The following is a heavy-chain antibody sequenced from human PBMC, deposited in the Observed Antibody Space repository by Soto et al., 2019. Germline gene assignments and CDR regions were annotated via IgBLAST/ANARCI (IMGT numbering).Heavy chain of an antibody. CDR3: ARDQMVNFFGEGGQGRYWFDP. CDR1: GYTFTGYY. V-gene: IGHV1-2*02. Sequence: ASVKVSCKASGYTFTGYYMHWVRQAPGQGLEWMGWINPNSGGTNYAQKFQGRVTMTRDTSISTAYMELSRLRSDDTAVYYCARDQMVNFFGEGGQGRYWFDPWGQGTLVTVSS. D-gene: IGHD3-3*01. CDR2: INPNSGGT. J-gene: IGHJ5*02.